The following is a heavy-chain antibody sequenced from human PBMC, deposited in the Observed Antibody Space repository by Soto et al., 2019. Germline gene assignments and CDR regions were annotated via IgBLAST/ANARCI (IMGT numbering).Heavy chain of an antibody. CDR3: ARDDRYYGSGRYTRRYDYYGMDV. D-gene: IGHD3-10*01. CDR2: IYYSGST. Sequence: QVQLQESGPGLVKPSQTLSLTCTVSGGSISSSGYYWSWIRQHPGKGLEGIGYIYYSGSTYYNPSLNSRVSISVDTSKNQFSLKLSSVTAADTAVHYCARDDRYYGSGRYTRRYDYYGMDVWGQGTTVTVSS. V-gene: IGHV4-31*03. CDR1: GGSISSSGYY. J-gene: IGHJ6*02.